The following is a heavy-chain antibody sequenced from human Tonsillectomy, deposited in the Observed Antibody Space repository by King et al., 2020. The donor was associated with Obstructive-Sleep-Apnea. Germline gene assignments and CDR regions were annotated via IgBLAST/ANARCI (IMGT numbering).Heavy chain of an antibody. V-gene: IGHV3-48*04. CDR2: ISSSSSTI. J-gene: IGHJ4*02. D-gene: IGHD2-2*01. CDR1: GFTFSSYS. CDR3: AREVVRGANAPDY. Sequence: VQLVESGGGLVQPGGSLRLSCAASGFTFSSYSMNWVRQAPGKGLEWVSYISSSSSTIYYADSVKGRFTISRDNAKNSLYLQMNSLRAEDTAVYYCAREVVRGANAPDYWGLGTLVTVSS.